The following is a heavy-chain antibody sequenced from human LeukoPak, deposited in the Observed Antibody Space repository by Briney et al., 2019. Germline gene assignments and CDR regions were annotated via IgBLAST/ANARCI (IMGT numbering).Heavy chain of an antibody. D-gene: IGHD6-19*01. CDR1: GGSISSSNW. Sequence: PSETLSLTCAVSGGSISSSNWWSWVRPPPGKGLEWIGEIYHSGSTNYNPSLKSRVTISVDKSKNQFSLKLSSVTAADTAVYYCARDRGIAVAGTGGQGEYYFDYWGQGTLVTVSS. CDR2: IYHSGST. CDR3: ARDRGIAVAGTGGQGEYYFDY. V-gene: IGHV4-4*02. J-gene: IGHJ4*02.